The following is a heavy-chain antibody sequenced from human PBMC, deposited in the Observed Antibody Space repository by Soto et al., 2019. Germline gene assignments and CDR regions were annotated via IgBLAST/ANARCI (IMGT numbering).Heavy chain of an antibody. J-gene: IGHJ4*02. V-gene: IGHV4-59*01. D-gene: IGHD3-22*01. CDR3: ALRSMAVVPEY. Sequence: QVQLQESGPGLVKPSETLALTCAVSGDSISSYYCMWIRQPPGKGLESIGYLYYGRSANYNPSLKHRVTLSVDTATNQCYLTLSSMTAADTAVYYCALRSMAVVPEYWGQGNLVTVSS. CDR1: GDSISSYY. CDR2: LYYGRSA.